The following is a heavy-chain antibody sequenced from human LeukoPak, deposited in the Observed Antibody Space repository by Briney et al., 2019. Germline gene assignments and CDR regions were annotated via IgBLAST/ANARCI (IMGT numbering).Heavy chain of an antibody. D-gene: IGHD2-2*02. CDR2: IYYSGTT. V-gene: IGHV4-39*01. Sequence: SETLSLTCTVSGGSINYGGWIRQPPGKGLEWIGNIYYSGTTYYNPSLKSRVTISVDTSKNQFSLKLSSVTAADTALYYCARGLLYFDPWGQGTLVTVSS. CDR1: GGSINY. CDR3: ARGLLYFDP. J-gene: IGHJ5*02.